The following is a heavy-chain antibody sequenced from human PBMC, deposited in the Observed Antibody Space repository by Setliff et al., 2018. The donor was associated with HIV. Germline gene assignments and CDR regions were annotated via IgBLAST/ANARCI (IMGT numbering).Heavy chain of an antibody. Sequence: GGSLRLSCAASGFTFNRYWMHWVRQAPGQGLVWVSGINNDTTITTYADSVKGRFSISRDNAKNALYLQMNSLRLEDTAVYYCARGGTTSWNFWGQGTPVTVSS. J-gene: IGHJ4*02. D-gene: IGHD4-17*01. CDR3: ARGGTTSWNF. CDR1: GFTFNRYW. CDR2: INNDTTIT. V-gene: IGHV3-74*01.